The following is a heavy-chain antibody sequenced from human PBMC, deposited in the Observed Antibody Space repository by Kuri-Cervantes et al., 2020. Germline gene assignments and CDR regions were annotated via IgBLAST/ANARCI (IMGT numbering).Heavy chain of an antibody. J-gene: IGHJ4*02. D-gene: IGHD2-2*01. V-gene: IGHV3-74*01. Sequence: GGSLRLSCVASGLTFSSYWMHWVRQVPGKGLVWVSRINSDGKRTTHADSVKGRFTISRDNTKNTLYLRMNSLRAEDTAVYYCAKGHLRHCSSTSCSDAFDIWGQGTLVTVSS. CDR2: INSDGKRT. CDR3: AKGHLRHCSSTSCSDAFDI. CDR1: GLTFSSYW.